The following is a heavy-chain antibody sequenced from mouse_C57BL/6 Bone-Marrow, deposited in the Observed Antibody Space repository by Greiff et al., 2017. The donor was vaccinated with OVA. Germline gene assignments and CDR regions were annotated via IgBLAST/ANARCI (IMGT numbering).Heavy chain of an antibody. D-gene: IGHD1-1*01. Sequence: EVMLVESGGGLVKPGGSLKLSCAASGFTFSSYAMSWVRQTPEKRLEWVATISDGGSYTYYPDNVKGRFTISRDNAKNNLYLQMSHLKSEDTAMYYCARDNYYGSSRGAMDYWGQGTSVTVSS. J-gene: IGHJ4*01. CDR3: ARDNYYGSSRGAMDY. CDR1: GFTFSSYA. CDR2: ISDGGSYT. V-gene: IGHV5-4*01.